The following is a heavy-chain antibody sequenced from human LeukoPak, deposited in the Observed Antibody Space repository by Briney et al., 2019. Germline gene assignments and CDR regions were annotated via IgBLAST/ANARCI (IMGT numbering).Heavy chain of an antibody. V-gene: IGHV1-18*01. CDR2: ISAYNGNT. J-gene: IGHJ4*02. CDR1: GYTFTSYG. D-gene: IGHD6-13*01. CDR3: ARDTGIAAAGPY. Sequence: GASVEVSCKASGYTFTSYGNSGVRQAPGQGLEGMGWISAYNGNTNYAQKLQGRVTMTTDTSTSTAYMGLRSLGSEDTAVYYCARDTGIAAAGPYWGQGTLVTVSS.